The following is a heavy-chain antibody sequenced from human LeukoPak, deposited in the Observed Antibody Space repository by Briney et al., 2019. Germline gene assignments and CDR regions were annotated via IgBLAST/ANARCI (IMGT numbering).Heavy chain of an antibody. Sequence: GGSLRLSCAASGFTFSSHPMSWVRQAPGKGLEWVSAIDGTGGSTYYINSVRGRFTISRDNSKNTRYLQMNSLRVEDTAVYYCAKSGDGDGYYPTAYWGQGTLVTVSS. J-gene: IGHJ4*02. CDR1: GFTFSSHP. CDR3: AKSGDGDGYYPTAY. CDR2: IDGTGGST. D-gene: IGHD5-24*01. V-gene: IGHV3-23*01.